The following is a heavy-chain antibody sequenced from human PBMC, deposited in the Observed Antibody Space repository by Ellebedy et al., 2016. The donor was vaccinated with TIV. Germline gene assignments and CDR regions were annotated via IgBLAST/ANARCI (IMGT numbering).Heavy chain of an antibody. CDR3: ARDHIVEGHYYDSSGYSGYFQH. CDR1: GGTFSSYA. V-gene: IGHV1-69*13. Sequence: SVKVSCXASGGTFSSYAISWVRQAPGQGLEWMGGIIPIFGTANYAQKFQGRVTITADESTSTAYMELSSLRSEDTAVYYCARDHIVEGHYYDSSGYSGYFQHWGQGTLVTVSS. CDR2: IIPIFGTA. D-gene: IGHD3-22*01. J-gene: IGHJ1*01.